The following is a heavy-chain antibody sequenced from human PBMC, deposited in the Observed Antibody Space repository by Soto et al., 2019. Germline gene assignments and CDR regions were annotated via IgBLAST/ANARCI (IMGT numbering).Heavy chain of an antibody. D-gene: IGHD2-15*01. CDR1: GYTFSTSW. V-gene: IGHV5-51*03. J-gene: IGHJ4*02. Sequence: GRSLKISCQGSGYTFSTSWIAWVRQMSGKGLEWMGFIYPGDSETRYNPSFQGQVTISADRSINTAYLQWSSLKASDTAIYFCARQGEYCSGDNCFTDFWGQGTLVTVSS. CDR2: IYPGDSET. CDR3: ARQGEYCSGDNCFTDF.